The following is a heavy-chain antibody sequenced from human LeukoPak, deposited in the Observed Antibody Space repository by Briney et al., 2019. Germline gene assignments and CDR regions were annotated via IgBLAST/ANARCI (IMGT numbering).Heavy chain of an antibody. J-gene: IGHJ4*02. V-gene: IGHV3-30*04. D-gene: IGHD3-16*02. CDR3: AGHSGYYDYVWGSYRYTGLTDY. CDR1: GFIFSSYA. CDR2: ISYDGSNK. Sequence: GGSLRLSCAASGFIFSSYAMHWVRQAPGKGLERVAVISYDGSNKYYADSVKGRFTISRDNSKNTLYLQMNSLRAEDTAVYYCAGHSGYYDYVWGSYRYTGLTDYWGQGTLVTVSS.